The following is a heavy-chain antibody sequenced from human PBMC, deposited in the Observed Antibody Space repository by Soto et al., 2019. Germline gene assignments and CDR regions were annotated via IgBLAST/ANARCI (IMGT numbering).Heavy chain of an antibody. CDR2: INHSGST. Sequence: QVQLQQWGAGLLKPSETLSLTCAVYGGSFSGYYWSWIRQPPGKGLEWIGEINHSGSTNYNPSLKSRVTISVDTSKNQFSLKLSSVTAADTAVYYCARGLTSSIAARKYQDVWGKGTTVTVSS. V-gene: IGHV4-34*01. J-gene: IGHJ6*04. D-gene: IGHD6-6*01. CDR3: ARGLTSSIAARKYQDV. CDR1: GGSFSGYY.